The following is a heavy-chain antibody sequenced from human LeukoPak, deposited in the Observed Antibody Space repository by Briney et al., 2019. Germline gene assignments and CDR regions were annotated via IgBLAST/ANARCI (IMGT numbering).Heavy chain of an antibody. CDR2: IKQDGSEK. V-gene: IGHV3-7*01. Sequence: PGGSLRLSCAASGFTFSDYWVYWLRQAPGKGLELVANIKQDGSEKFYLDSVRGRFTISRDNAKNSLYLQMNSLRAEDTAVYYCARATWDPNYYYYMDVWGKGTTVTISS. D-gene: IGHD1-26*01. CDR1: GFTFSDYW. CDR3: ARATWDPNYYYYMDV. J-gene: IGHJ6*03.